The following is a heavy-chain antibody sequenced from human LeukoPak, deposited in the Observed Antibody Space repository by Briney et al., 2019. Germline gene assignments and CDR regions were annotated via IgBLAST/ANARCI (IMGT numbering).Heavy chain of an antibody. J-gene: IGHJ4*02. D-gene: IGHD3-22*01. V-gene: IGHV3-53*04. Sequence: GGSLRLSCAASGFTVSSNYISWVRQAPGKGLESVSVIYSGGSTYYADSVKGRFTISRHNSKNTLYLQMNSLRAEDTAVYYCASLPYYYDSSGYVYWGQGTLVTVSS. CDR3: ASLPYYYDSSGYVY. CDR2: IYSGGST. CDR1: GFTVSSNY.